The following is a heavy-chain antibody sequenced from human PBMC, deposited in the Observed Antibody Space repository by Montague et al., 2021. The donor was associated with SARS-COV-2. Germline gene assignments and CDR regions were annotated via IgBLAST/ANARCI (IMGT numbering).Heavy chain of an antibody. J-gene: IGHJ5*02. CDR2: INHSGST. V-gene: IGHV4-34*01. CDR3: ARGEYSSSLYGSHNWFDP. Sequence: SETLSLTCAVYGGSFSGYYWSWIRQPPGKGLEWIGEINHSGSTNYNPSLKSRVTISVDTSKNQFSLKLSSVTAADTAVYYCARGEYSSSLYGSHNWFDPWGQGTLVTVSS. CDR1: GGSFSGYY. D-gene: IGHD6-13*01.